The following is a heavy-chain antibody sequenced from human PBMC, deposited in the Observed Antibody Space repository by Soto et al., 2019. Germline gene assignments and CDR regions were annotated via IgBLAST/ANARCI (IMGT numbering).Heavy chain of an antibody. CDR1: GFTFSSYA. J-gene: IGHJ4*02. CDR3: AREEVLSSGWIEYYFDS. Sequence: PGGSLRLSCAASGFTFSSYAMHWVRQAPGKGLEWVAVISYDGSNKYYADSVKGRFTTSRDSSKNTLYLQMNSLRAEDTAVYYSAREEVLSSGWIEYYFDSWGQGTLVTVSS. D-gene: IGHD6-19*01. CDR2: ISYDGSNK. V-gene: IGHV3-30-3*01.